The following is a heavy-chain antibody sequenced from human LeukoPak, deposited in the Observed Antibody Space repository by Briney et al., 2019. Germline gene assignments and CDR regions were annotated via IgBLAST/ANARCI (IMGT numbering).Heavy chain of an antibody. J-gene: IGHJ2*01. CDR2: ISGRGGSA. D-gene: IGHD3-9*01. CDR1: GFTFNNYA. Sequence: PGGSLRLSCAASGFTFNNYAMNWVRQAPGKGLEWVSAISGRGGSAYYADSVKGRFTISRDNSKNTRFRQVNSLTVVDTAVYYCAQVALFPSSRGSFDPNYWYFDIWGRGTLVTVSS. V-gene: IGHV3-23*01. CDR3: AQVALFPSSRGSFDPNYWYFDI.